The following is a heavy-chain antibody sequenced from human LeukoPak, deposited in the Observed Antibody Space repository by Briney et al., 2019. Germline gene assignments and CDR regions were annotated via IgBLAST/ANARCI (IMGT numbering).Heavy chain of an antibody. Sequence: SETLSLTCTASNYSISCGHYWGWIRQPPGKGLVWIGNIYHSGSTSYRPSLNGPVTISVDTSKNKFSLNLCSLTAADTAVYFCARDPLRGFDFWGQGTLVTVSS. CDR1: NYSISCGHY. J-gene: IGHJ4*02. V-gene: IGHV4-38-2*02. CDR2: IYHSGST. CDR3: ARDPLRGFDF.